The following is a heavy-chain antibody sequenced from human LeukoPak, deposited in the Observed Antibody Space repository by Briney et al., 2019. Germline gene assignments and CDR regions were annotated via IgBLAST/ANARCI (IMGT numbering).Heavy chain of an antibody. CDR2: MNPNSGNT. J-gene: IGHJ6*03. CDR1: GYTFTSYD. CDR3: ARGVRCSGGSRYRSWAFYYYYYMDV. Sequence: ASVKVSCKASGYTFTSYDINWVRQATGQGLEWMGWMNPNSGNTGYAQKFQGRVTMTRNTSISTAYMELSSLRSEDTAVYYCARGVRCSGGSRYRSWAFYYYYYMDVWGKGTTVTISS. V-gene: IGHV1-8*01. D-gene: IGHD2-15*01.